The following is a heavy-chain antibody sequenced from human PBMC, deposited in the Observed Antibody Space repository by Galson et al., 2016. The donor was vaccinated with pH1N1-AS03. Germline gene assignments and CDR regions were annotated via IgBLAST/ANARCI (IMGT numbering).Heavy chain of an antibody. CDR2: INTDSGGT. J-gene: IGHJ3*01. D-gene: IGHD6-13*01. Sequence: SVKVSCKASGYALTDYYMHLLRQAPGQGLEWMAWINTDSGGTDYAQKFQGRVTMTRDASISTTYMELSSLRSDDTAVYYCVRGSPHSSSTNYAFEFWGRGTMVTVSS. V-gene: IGHV1-2*02. CDR3: VRGSPHSSSTNYAFEF. CDR1: GYALTDYY.